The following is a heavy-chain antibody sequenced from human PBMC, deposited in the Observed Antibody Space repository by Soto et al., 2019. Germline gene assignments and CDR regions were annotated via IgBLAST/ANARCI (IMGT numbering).Heavy chain of an antibody. Sequence: EVQLLESGGGLVQPGGSLRLSCAASGFTFSSYAMSWVRQAPGKGLEWVSAISGSGGSTYYADSVKGRFTISRDNSKNTLYLQMNSLRAEDTAVYYCAKDIVVVVAATQDIVEDYWGQGTQVTVSS. CDR1: GFTFSSYA. D-gene: IGHD2-15*01. J-gene: IGHJ4*02. CDR2: ISGSGGST. CDR3: AKDIVVVVAATQDIVEDY. V-gene: IGHV3-23*01.